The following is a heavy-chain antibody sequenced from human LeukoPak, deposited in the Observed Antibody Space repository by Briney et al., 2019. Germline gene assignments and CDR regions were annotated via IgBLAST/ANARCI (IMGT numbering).Heavy chain of an antibody. Sequence: GGSLRLSCAAAGFSFSTHWMHWVRQAPGKGLVCVAQINSDGSRTSYADSVKGRFTISRDNAKNTLYLEMISLRAEDTAVYYCGSLTVVARDHWGQGTLVTVSS. CDR2: INSDGSRT. CDR3: GSLTVVARDH. J-gene: IGHJ4*02. D-gene: IGHD3-22*01. CDR1: GFSFSTHW. V-gene: IGHV3-74*01.